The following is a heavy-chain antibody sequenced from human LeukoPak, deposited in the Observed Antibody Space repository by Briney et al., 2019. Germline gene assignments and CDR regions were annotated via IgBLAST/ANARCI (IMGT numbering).Heavy chain of an antibody. V-gene: IGHV3-21*01. Sequence: KPGGSLRLSCAASGFTFSSYSMNWVRQAPGKGLEWVSSISSSSSYIYYADSVKGRFTISRDNAKNSLYLQMNSLRAEDTAVYYCATAQALYYYGSGSYSEGDAFDIWGQGTMVTVSS. CDR3: ATAQALYYYGSGSYSEGDAFDI. D-gene: IGHD3-10*01. CDR2: ISSSSSYI. J-gene: IGHJ3*02. CDR1: GFTFSSYS.